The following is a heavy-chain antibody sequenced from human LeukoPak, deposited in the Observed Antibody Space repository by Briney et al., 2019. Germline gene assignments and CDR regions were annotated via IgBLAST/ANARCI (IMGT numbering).Heavy chain of an antibody. CDR3: ARDTNLRDSFDI. Sequence: PSQTLSLTCTVSGGSTSSGGYYWSWIRQPPGKGLEWIGYVFYSGKTDYSPSLRSRVSMSVDTSKNQFSLKVTSVTAADTAVYYCARDTNLRDSFDIWGQGTMVTVSS. V-gene: IGHV4-61*08. D-gene: IGHD2-8*01. J-gene: IGHJ3*02. CDR1: GGSTSSGGYY. CDR2: VFYSGKT.